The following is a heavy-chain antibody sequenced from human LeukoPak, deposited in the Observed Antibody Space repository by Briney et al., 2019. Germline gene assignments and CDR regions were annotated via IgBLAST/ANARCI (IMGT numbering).Heavy chain of an antibody. CDR2: ISSDGSNK. CDR3: ARDALLNWFDP. Sequence: GGSLRLSCAASRFTFSTYAMHWVRHAPGKGLELVALISSDGSNKDYADSVKGRFTISRDNSKNTLYLQMNSLRGEDTAVYYCARDALLNWFDPWGQGTLVTVSS. D-gene: IGHD1-26*01. CDR1: RFTFSTYA. V-gene: IGHV3-30-3*01. J-gene: IGHJ5*02.